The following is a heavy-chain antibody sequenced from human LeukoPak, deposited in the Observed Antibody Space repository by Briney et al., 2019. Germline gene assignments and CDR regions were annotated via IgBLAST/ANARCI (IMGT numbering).Heavy chain of an antibody. J-gene: IGHJ5*02. V-gene: IGHV1-69*13. CDR3: ATFAPHCTNGVCPT. CDR1: GGTFSSYA. D-gene: IGHD2-8*01. CDR2: IIPIFGTA. Sequence: SVKVSCKASGGTFSSYAISWVRQAPGQGLEWMGGIIPIFGTANYAQKFQGRVTITADESTSTAYMELSSLRSEDTAVYYCATFAPHCTNGVCPTWGQGTLDTVSS.